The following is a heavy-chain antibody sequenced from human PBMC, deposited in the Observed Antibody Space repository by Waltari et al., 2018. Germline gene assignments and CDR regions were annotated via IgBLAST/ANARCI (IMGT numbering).Heavy chain of an antibody. V-gene: IGHV4-38-2*01. Sequence: QVQLQESGPGLVKPSETLSLTCAVPGYSISSGYYWGWIRQPPGKGLEWIGSIYHSGSTYYNPSLKSRVTISVDTSKNQFSLKLSSVTAADTAVYYCARRAGGLIDYWGQGTLVTVSS. CDR3: ARRAGGLIDY. D-gene: IGHD2-15*01. J-gene: IGHJ4*02. CDR2: IYHSGST. CDR1: GYSISSGYY.